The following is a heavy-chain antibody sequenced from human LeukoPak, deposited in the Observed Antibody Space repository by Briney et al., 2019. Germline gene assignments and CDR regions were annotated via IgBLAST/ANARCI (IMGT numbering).Heavy chain of an antibody. CDR3: VGGSGSRRWVDY. V-gene: IGHV3-30*02. D-gene: IGHD3-10*01. Sequence: GGSLRLSCAASGFTFSSYGMHWVRQAPGKGLEWVTFIHYDGSNKYYADSVKGRFTISRDNSKNTPYLQMNSLRAEDTAVYYCVGGSGSRRWVDYWGQGTLVTVSS. CDR1: GFTFSSYG. CDR2: IHYDGSNK. J-gene: IGHJ4*02.